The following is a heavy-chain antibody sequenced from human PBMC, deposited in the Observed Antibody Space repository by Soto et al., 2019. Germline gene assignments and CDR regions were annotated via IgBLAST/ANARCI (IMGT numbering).Heavy chain of an antibody. V-gene: IGHV4-34*01. CDR3: ASGRGTANY. J-gene: IGHJ4*02. CDR1: GGSFSGSY. Sequence: QVQLQQWGAGLLKPSETLTLTCGVYGGSFSGSYWSWIRQSPGKGLEWIGEINDSGSTNYNPSLKCRVTISVDSSKNQFALNLRSVTAADTAVYYCASGRGTANYWGQGTLVTVSS. CDR2: INDSGST. D-gene: IGHD3-10*01.